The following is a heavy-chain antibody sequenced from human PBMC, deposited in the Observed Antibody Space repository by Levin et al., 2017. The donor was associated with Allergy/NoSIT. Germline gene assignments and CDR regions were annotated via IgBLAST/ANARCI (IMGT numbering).Heavy chain of an antibody. V-gene: IGHV3-74*01. D-gene: IGHD2-15*01. J-gene: IGHJ4*02. CDR3: ARGGCSATSCLDY. CDR2: IHTDTSVT. CDR1: GFTFSSYY. Sequence: GESLKISCAASGFTFSSYYMHWVRQAPGKGLAWVSNIHTDTSVTNYADSVKGRFTISRDNSKNTLYLQMNSLRAEDTAVYYCARGGCSATSCLDYWGQGTLVTVSS.